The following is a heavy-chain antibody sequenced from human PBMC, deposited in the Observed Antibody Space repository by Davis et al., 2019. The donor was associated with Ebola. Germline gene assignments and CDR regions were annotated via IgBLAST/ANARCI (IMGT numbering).Heavy chain of an antibody. V-gene: IGHV3-23*01. Sequence: GESLKISCAASGFTFSSYAMSWVRQAPGKGLEWVSAISGSGGSTYYADSVKGRFTISRDNSKNTLYLQMNSLRAEDTAVYYCAKSRGGYYYGSGSYYNRAFDIWGQGTMVTVSS. J-gene: IGHJ3*02. CDR1: GFTFSSYA. CDR3: AKSRGGYYYGSGSYYNRAFDI. CDR2: ISGSGGST. D-gene: IGHD3-10*01.